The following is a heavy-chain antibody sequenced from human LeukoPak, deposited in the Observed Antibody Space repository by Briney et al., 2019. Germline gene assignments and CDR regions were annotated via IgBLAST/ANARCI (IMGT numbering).Heavy chain of an antibody. J-gene: IGHJ4*02. V-gene: IGHV3-53*01. CDR1: GFTVNNNY. CDR3: ARGITMMIVAPGY. CDR2: LYSNSIT. Sequence: GSLRLSCAASGFTVNNNYMTWVRQTPGKGLEWVSVLYSNSITYYADSVKGRFTISRDSSKNTLYLQMNSLRAEDTAVYYCARGITMMIVAPGYWGQGTLVTVSS. D-gene: IGHD3-22*01.